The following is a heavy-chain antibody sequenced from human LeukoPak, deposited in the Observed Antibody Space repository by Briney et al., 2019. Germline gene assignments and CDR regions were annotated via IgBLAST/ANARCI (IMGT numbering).Heavy chain of an antibody. CDR3: ATPGYSGYDLYY. J-gene: IGHJ4*02. D-gene: IGHD5-12*01. V-gene: IGHV1-69*06. CDR1: GGTFSSYA. Sequence: GSSVKVSCKASGGTFSSYAISWVRQAPGQGLEWMGGIIPIFGTANYAQKFQGRVTMTEDTSTDTAYMELSSLRSEDTAVYYCATPGYSGYDLYYWGQGTLVTVSS. CDR2: IIPIFGTA.